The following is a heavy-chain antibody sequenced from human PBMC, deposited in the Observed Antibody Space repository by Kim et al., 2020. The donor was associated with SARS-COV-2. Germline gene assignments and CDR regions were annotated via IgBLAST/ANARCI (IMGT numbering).Heavy chain of an antibody. J-gene: IGHJ3*02. CDR2: INHSGST. Sequence: SETLSLTCAVYGGSFSGYYWSWIRQPPGKGLEWIGEINHSGSTNYNPSLKSRVTISVDTSKNQFSLKLSSVTAADTAVYYCASFIAAAGTFIWGQGTMVTVSS. CDR1: GGSFSGYY. D-gene: IGHD6-13*01. V-gene: IGHV4-34*01. CDR3: ASFIAAAGTFI.